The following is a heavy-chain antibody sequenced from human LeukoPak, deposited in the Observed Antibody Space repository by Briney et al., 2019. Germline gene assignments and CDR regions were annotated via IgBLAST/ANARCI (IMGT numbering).Heavy chain of an antibody. V-gene: IGHV4-34*01. CDR1: GGSFSGYY. CDR3: ARADSNEAPFDY. J-gene: IGHJ4*02. D-gene: IGHD4-11*01. CDR2: FNHSGS. Sequence: SETLSLTCAVYGGSFSGYYWSWIRQPPGKGLEWIGEFNHSGSKSRVTISVDTSRNQFSLKLSSVTAADTAVYYCARADSNEAPFDYWGQGTLVTASS.